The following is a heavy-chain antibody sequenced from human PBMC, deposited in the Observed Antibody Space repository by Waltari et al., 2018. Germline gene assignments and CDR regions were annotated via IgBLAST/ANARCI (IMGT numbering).Heavy chain of an antibody. CDR2: IKQDGSEK. CDR1: GFTFSSYW. Sequence: EVQLVESGGGLVQPGGSLRLSCAASGFTFSSYWMSWVRQAPGKGLEWVANIKQDGSEKYYVDSVKGRFTISRDNAKNSLYLRMNSLRAEDTAVYYCARVAVAGIRTGTNWFDPWGQGTLVTVSS. CDR3: ARVAVAGIRTGTNWFDP. D-gene: IGHD6-19*01. J-gene: IGHJ5*02. V-gene: IGHV3-7*01.